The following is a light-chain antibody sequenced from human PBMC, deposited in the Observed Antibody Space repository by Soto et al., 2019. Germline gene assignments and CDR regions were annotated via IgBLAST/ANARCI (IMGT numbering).Light chain of an antibody. CDR2: EDK. CDR3: QSYDSNNWV. V-gene: IGLV6-57*04. CDR1: SGNIASSF. Sequence: FMLTQPHSVSESPGKTVTISCTRRSGNIASSFVQWYQQRPGSAPTTVIYEDKQRPSGVPDRFSGSIDSSSNSASLTISGLKTEDEADYYCQSYDSNNWVFGGGTQLTVL. J-gene: IGLJ3*02.